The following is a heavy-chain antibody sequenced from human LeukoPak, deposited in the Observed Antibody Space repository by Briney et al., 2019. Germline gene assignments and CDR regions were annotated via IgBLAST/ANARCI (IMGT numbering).Heavy chain of an antibody. CDR1: GGSISGGRYW. J-gene: IGHJ2*01. Sequence: SETLSLTCTVSGGSISGGRYWRSWIRQHPGKGLEWIGYVYSSGSTYYSPSLRSRLSMSVDTSKNQFSLNLRSVTAADTAVYYCARAILTASGSVWYFDLWGRGTLVTVSS. CDR3: ARAILTASGSVWYFDL. D-gene: IGHD3-3*01. CDR2: VYSSGST. V-gene: IGHV4-31*03.